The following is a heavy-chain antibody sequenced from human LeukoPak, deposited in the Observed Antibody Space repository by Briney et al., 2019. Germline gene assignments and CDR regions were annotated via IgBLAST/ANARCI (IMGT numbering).Heavy chain of an antibody. CDR3: ARGPVYYDSSGYSGASDY. CDR1: GFTFSSYG. V-gene: IGHV3-23*01. Sequence: GGSLRLSCAASGFTFSSYGMSWVRQAPGKGLEWVSAISGSGGSTYYADSVKGRFTISRDNAKNTLYLQMNSLRAEDTAVYYCARGPVYYDSSGYSGASDYWGQGTLVTDSS. D-gene: IGHD3-22*01. J-gene: IGHJ4*02. CDR2: ISGSGGST.